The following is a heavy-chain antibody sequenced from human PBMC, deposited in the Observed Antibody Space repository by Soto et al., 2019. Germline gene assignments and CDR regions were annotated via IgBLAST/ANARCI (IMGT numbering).Heavy chain of an antibody. Sequence: GASVKVSCKASGFTFTSSAVQWVRQAPGQGLEWMGIINPSGGSTGYAQKFQGRVTMTRDTSTSTVYMELSSLRSEDTAVYYCARDFNSLAAAVGIGYWGQGTLVTVSS. J-gene: IGHJ4*02. CDR3: ARDFNSLAAAVGIGY. D-gene: IGHD6-13*01. V-gene: IGHV1-46*01. CDR2: INPSGGST. CDR1: GFTFTSSA.